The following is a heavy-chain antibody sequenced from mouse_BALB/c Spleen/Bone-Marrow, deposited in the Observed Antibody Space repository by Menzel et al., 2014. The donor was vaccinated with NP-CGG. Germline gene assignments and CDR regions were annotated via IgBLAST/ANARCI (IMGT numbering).Heavy chain of an antibody. V-gene: IGHV5-6-3*01. CDR1: GFTFSSYG. CDR2: INSNGGST. Sequence: EAKLVESGGGLVQPGGSLKLSCAASGFTFSSYGMSWVRQTPDKRLELVASINSNGGSTYYPDSVKGRFTISRDNAKKTLSLQMGSLKSEDTAVYYCARGNYGNYVDYFDYWGQGTTLTVSS. CDR3: ARGNYGNYVDYFDY. D-gene: IGHD2-1*01. J-gene: IGHJ2*01.